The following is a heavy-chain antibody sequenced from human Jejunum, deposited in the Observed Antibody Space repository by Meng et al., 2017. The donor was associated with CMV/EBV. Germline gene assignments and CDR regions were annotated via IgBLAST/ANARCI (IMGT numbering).Heavy chain of an antibody. V-gene: IGHV3-9*01. D-gene: IGHD3-3*01. Sequence: FTFDDYAMHWVRQAPGKGLEWVSGISWNSGTIDYADSVKGRFTISRDNAKNSLYLQMNSLRVEDTAFYYCAKPLSPYDFWSGTDYWGQGTRVTVSS. J-gene: IGHJ4*02. CDR1: FTFDDYA. CDR2: ISWNSGTI. CDR3: AKPLSPYDFWSGTDY.